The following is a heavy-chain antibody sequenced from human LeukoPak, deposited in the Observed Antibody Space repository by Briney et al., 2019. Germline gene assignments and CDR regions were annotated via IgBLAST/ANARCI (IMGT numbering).Heavy chain of an antibody. CDR2: ISSSSSYI. CDR3: ASEGIAAADPYFDY. CDR1: GFTFSSYS. J-gene: IGHJ4*02. D-gene: IGHD6-13*01. V-gene: IGHV3-21*01. Sequence: GGSLRLSCAASGFTFSSYSMNWVRQAPGKGLEWVSSISSSSSYIYYADSVKGRFTISRDNAKNSLYLQMNSLRAEDTAVYYCASEGIAAADPYFDYWGQGTLVTVSS.